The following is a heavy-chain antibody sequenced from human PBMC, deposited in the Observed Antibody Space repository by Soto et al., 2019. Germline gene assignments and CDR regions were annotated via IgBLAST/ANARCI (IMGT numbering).Heavy chain of an antibody. V-gene: IGHV1-18*01. CDR3: ARAGTTSSTPIFGVVIIFDY. D-gene: IGHD3-3*01. J-gene: IGHJ4*02. Sequence: ASVKVSCKASGYTFTSYGISWVRQAPGQGLEWMGWISAYNGNTNYAQKLQGRVTMTTDTSTSTAYMELRSLRSDDTAVYYCARAGTTSSTPIFGVVIIFDYWGQGTLVTVSS. CDR2: ISAYNGNT. CDR1: GYTFTSYG.